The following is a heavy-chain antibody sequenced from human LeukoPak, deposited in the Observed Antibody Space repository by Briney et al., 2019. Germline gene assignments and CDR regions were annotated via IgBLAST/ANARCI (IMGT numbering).Heavy chain of an antibody. D-gene: IGHD4-17*01. V-gene: IGHV3-74*01. CDR1: GFTFSSYW. Sequence: GGSLRLSCAASGFTFSSYWMHWVRQAPGKGLVWVSRINSDGSSTYYADSVKGRFTISRDNSKNTLYLQMNSLRAEDTAVYYCAKGGGIGDYANWGQGTLVTVSS. CDR3: AKGGGIGDYAN. J-gene: IGHJ4*02. CDR2: INSDGSST.